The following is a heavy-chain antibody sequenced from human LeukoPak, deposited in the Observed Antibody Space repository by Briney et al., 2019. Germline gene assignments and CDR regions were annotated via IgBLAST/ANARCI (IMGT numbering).Heavy chain of an antibody. J-gene: IGHJ4*02. V-gene: IGHV1-46*01. CDR3: AKEIWPTVTTPGHTYFDY. CDR2: IHLSGGST. Sequence: ASVKLSCTASGSTFTSYYMHWVRQAPGQGLEWRGIIHLSGGSTSYAQKFQGRVTMTRDMSTTTVYMDLSSMRSEDTAVVYCAKEIWPTVTTPGHTYFDYWGQGALVTVSS. CDR1: GSTFTSYY. D-gene: IGHD4-17*01.